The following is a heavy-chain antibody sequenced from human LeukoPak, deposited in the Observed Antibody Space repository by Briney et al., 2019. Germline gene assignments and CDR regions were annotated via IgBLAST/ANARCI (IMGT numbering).Heavy chain of an antibody. CDR2: INPNSGGT. D-gene: IGHD6-19*01. Sequence: ASVKVSCKASGYTFTGYYMHWVRQAPGQGLEWMGWINPNSGGTNYAQRFQGRVTMTRDTSISTAYMELSRLRSDDTAVYYCARDTELAVSGTFALHPKFDYWGQGTQVTVSS. CDR1: GYTFTGYY. J-gene: IGHJ4*02. V-gene: IGHV1-2*02. CDR3: ARDTELAVSGTFALHPKFDY.